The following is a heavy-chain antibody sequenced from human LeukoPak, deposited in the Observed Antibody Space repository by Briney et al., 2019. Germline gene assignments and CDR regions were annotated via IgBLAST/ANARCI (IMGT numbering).Heavy chain of an antibody. CDR2: IIPILGIA. J-gene: IGHJ4*02. Sequence: SVKVSCKASGGTFSSYAISWVRQAPGQGLEWMGRIIPILGIANYAQKFQGRVTMTTDTSTSTAYMELRSLRSDDTAVYYCARDVRYFDWLSTDFDYWGQGTLVTVSS. D-gene: IGHD3-9*01. CDR1: GGTFSSYA. V-gene: IGHV1-69*04. CDR3: ARDVRYFDWLSTDFDY.